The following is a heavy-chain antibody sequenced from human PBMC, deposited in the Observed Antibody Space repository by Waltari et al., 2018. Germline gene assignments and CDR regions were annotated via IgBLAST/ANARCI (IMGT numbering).Heavy chain of an antibody. Sequence: EVQLVESGGGLVQPGGSLRLSCAASGFTFSSYEMNWVRQAPGKGLEWVSYISSSGSTIYYADSVKGRFTISRDNAKNSLYLQMNSLRAEDTAVYYCARSLNGKLPAPQPPNYYGMDVWGQGTTVTVSS. V-gene: IGHV3-48*03. J-gene: IGHJ6*02. CDR3: ARSLNGKLPAPQPPNYYGMDV. CDR1: GFTFSSYE. D-gene: IGHD2-15*01. CDR2: ISSSGSTI.